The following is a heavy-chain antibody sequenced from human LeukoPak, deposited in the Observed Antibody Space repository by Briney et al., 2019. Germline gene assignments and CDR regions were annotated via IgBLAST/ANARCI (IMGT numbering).Heavy chain of an antibody. Sequence: SVTVPYKASVGTFSSYAISWVRQAPGQGLEWKGGISCEFGIQTDAQKFQGRVTITTDESTSTAYMELSSLRSEDTAVYYCAGWELWGQGTMTSLSS. V-gene: IGHV1-69*05. CDR1: VGTFSSYA. CDR2: ISCEFGIQ. CDR3: AGWEL. J-gene: IGHJ4*02. D-gene: IGHD1-26*01.